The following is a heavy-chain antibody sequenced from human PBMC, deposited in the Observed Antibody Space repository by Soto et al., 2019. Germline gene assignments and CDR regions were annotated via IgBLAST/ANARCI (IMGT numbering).Heavy chain of an antibody. CDR2: IYYSGST. Sequence: PSETLSLTCTVSGGSISSTSYYWGWIRQTPGKGLEWIASIYYSGSTYYNPSLKSRVSISVDTSKDQFSLKLASVTAADTAVYYRARGPPSSGATHNSFDYWGRGTLVTVSS. CDR3: ARGPPSSGATHNSFDY. CDR1: GGSISSTSYY. D-gene: IGHD2-15*01. V-gene: IGHV4-39*01. J-gene: IGHJ4*02.